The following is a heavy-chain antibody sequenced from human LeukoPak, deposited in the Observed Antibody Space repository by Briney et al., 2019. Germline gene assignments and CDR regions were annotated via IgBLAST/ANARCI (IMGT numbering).Heavy chain of an antibody. V-gene: IGHV1-8*01. CDR2: MNPHSGKT. CDR1: GYPFNNYD. J-gene: IGHJ5*02. D-gene: IGHD6-19*01. Sequence: GASVKVSCKASGYPFNNYDINWVRQATGQGLEWMGWMNPHSGKTGYAQNFQGRVTMTRDTSISTAYMELSSLRSEDTAVYYCARAYPVPHPYSSGWFDWFDPWGQGTLVTVSS. CDR3: ARAYPVPHPYSSGWFDWFDP.